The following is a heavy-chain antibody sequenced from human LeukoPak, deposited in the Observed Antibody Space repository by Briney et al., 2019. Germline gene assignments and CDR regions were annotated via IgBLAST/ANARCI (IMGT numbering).Heavy chain of an antibody. V-gene: IGHV3-7*01. Sequence: GGSLRLSCATFGFAFSDYWMTWVPQVPGKGLKWLPNIKREGNERYYADSVKGRFTISRDNAKNSVDLQMDSLRVEDTAVYYCARVGTWELQRVFDFWGQGTLVTVSS. CDR1: GFAFSDYW. D-gene: IGHD1-26*01. CDR3: ARVGTWELQRVFDF. CDR2: IKREGNER. J-gene: IGHJ4*02.